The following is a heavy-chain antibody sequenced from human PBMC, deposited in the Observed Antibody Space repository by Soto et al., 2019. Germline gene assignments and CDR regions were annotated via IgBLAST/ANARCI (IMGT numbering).Heavy chain of an antibody. D-gene: IGHD3-22*01. J-gene: IGHJ4*02. CDR3: ARTGYDRSGYFVEYYFDY. Sequence: LRLSCAASGFTFSKYAMHWVRQARGTGLEWVAVISNDGSNPYYADSVKGRFTISRDNSKNTLYLQMNSLREEDTAVYYCARTGYDRSGYFVEYYFDYWGQGTLVTVSS. V-gene: IGHV3-30-3*01. CDR1: GFTFSKYA. CDR2: ISNDGSNP.